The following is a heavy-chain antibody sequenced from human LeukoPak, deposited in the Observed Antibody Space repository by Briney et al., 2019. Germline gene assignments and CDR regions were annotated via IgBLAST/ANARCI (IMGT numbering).Heavy chain of an antibody. Sequence: GALRLSCAASGFTFSSYAMSWVRQAPGKGLEWVSAISGSGGSTYYADSVKGRFTISRDNSKNTLYLQMNSLRAEDTAVYYCAKDVRYYYDSSGAFDIWGQGTMVTVSS. V-gene: IGHV3-23*01. CDR3: AKDVRYYYDSSGAFDI. D-gene: IGHD3-22*01. CDR1: GFTFSSYA. CDR2: ISGSGGST. J-gene: IGHJ3*02.